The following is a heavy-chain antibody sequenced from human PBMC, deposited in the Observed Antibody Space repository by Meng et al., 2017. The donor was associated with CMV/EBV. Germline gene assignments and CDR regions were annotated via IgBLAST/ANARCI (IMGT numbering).Heavy chain of an antibody. D-gene: IGHD3-3*01. CDR2: IYYSGST. CDR3: ARGHYDFWSGYYYYYGMDV. V-gene: IGHV4-39*07. Sequence: GSLRLSCTVSGGSISSGGYYWSWIRQPPGKGLEWIGSIYYSGSTYYNPSLKSRVTISVDTSKNQFSLKLSSVTAADTAVYYCARGHYDFWSGYYYYYGMDVWGQGTTVTVSS. J-gene: IGHJ6*02. CDR1: GGSISSGGYY.